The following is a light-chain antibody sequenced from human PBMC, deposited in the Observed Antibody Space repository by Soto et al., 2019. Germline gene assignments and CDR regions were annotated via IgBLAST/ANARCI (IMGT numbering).Light chain of an antibody. CDR2: DAS. CDR3: QQYDNLLPIT. CDR1: QDIAKN. Sequence: IQMTQSPSSLSASVGDRVTVTCQASQDIAKNLNWYQQKPGKAPKLLIYDASSLQTGVPSRFSGSGSATHFTFTISSLQSEDIATYYCQQYDNLLPITFGQGTRLEIK. J-gene: IGKJ5*01. V-gene: IGKV1-33*01.